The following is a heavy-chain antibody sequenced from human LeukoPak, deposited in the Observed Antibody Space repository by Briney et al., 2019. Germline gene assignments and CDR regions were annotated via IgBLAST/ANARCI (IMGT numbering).Heavy chain of an antibody. D-gene: IGHD6-19*01. CDR3: AKDQWLVRRSYFGY. CDR1: GFTFSSYG. V-gene: IGHV3-30*02. Sequence: GGSLRLSCAASGFTFSSYGMHWVRQAPGKGLEWVAFIRYDGSNKYYADSVKGRFTISRDNSKNTLYLQMNSLRAEDTAVYYCAKDQWLVRRSYFGYWGQGTLVTVSS. CDR2: IRYDGSNK. J-gene: IGHJ4*02.